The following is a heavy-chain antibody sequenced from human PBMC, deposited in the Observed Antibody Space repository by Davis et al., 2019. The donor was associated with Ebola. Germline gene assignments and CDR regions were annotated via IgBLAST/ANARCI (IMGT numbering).Heavy chain of an antibody. D-gene: IGHD3-10*01. CDR2: IYYSGST. CDR3: ARVGGGLDY. V-gene: IGHV4-61*01. Sequence: MPSETLSLTCTVSGASVSSAKHYWSWIRQPPGKGLEWIGYIYYSGSTTYNPSLKSRVTISVDTSKNQFSLKLSSVTAADTAVYYCARVGGGLDYWGQGTLVTVSS. CDR1: GASVSSAKHY. J-gene: IGHJ4*02.